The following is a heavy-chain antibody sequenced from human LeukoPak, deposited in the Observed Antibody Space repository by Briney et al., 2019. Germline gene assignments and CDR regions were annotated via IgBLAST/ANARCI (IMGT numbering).Heavy chain of an antibody. Sequence: KSSETLSVTCAVYGGSFSGYYWSWIRQPPGKGLEWIGEINHSGSTNYNPSLKSRVTISVDTSKNQFSLKQSSVTAADTAVYYCARGRGGSGAAAGTRWFDPWGQGTLVTVSS. D-gene: IGHD6-13*01. J-gene: IGHJ5*02. CDR2: INHSGST. CDR1: GGSFSGYY. V-gene: IGHV4-34*01. CDR3: ARGRGGSGAAAGTRWFDP.